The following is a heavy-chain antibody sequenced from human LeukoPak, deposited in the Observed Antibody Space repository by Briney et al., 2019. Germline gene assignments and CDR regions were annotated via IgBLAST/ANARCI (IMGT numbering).Heavy chain of an antibody. CDR3: ARPVAARDYYFDY. CDR1: GYSFTSYW. Sequence: GESLKISCKGSGYSFTSYWIGCVRQMPGKGLEWMGIIYPGDSDTRYSPSFQGQVTISADKSISTAYLQWSSLKASDTAMYYCARPVAARDYYFDYWGQGTLVTVSS. D-gene: IGHD6-6*01. CDR2: IYPGDSDT. J-gene: IGHJ4*02. V-gene: IGHV5-51*01.